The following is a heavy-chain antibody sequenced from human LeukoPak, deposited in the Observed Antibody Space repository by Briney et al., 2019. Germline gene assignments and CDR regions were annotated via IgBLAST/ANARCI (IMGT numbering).Heavy chain of an antibody. V-gene: IGHV3-53*01. CDR3: ATETTVLSPRRFDQ. CDR2: IYSDGST. Sequence: PGGSLRLSCAASGFVVSDNYMSWVRQAPGKGLEWVSVIYSDGSTYYADSVKGRFTISRDNSMNTVYLQMNSLRAEDTAVYYCATETTVLSPRRFDQWGQGTLVTVSS. D-gene: IGHD4-23*01. J-gene: IGHJ4*02. CDR1: GFVVSDNY.